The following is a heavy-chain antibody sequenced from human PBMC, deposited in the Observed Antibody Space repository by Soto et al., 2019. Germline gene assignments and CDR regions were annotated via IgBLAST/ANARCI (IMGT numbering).Heavy chain of an antibody. CDR2: IYWDDDK. Sequence: QITLKESGPTLVKPTQTLTLTCTFSGFSLSSTRMAVGWIRQPPGKALEWLALIYWDDDKRYSPFLKSRLTITKDTSKNQVVLTMSNMDPVYTARYYCAHIVVAGLGYYFDYWGQGTLVIVSS. CDR3: AHIVVAGLGYYFDY. D-gene: IGHD6-19*01. V-gene: IGHV2-5*02. J-gene: IGHJ4*02. CDR1: GFSLSSTRMA.